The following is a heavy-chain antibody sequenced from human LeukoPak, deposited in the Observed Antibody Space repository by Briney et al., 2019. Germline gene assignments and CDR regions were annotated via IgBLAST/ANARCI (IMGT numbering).Heavy chain of an antibody. J-gene: IGHJ4*02. Sequence: GGSLRLSCEASGFTFTTYTMNWVRQAPGKGLEWVSSISSSSSYIYYADSVKGRFTISRDNAKNSLYLQMNSLRAEDTAVYYCARGHKQGYCTNGVCYNGGPVGYWGQGTLVTVSS. D-gene: IGHD2-8*01. CDR1: GFTFTTYT. CDR3: ARGHKQGYCTNGVCYNGGPVGY. CDR2: ISSSSSYI. V-gene: IGHV3-21*01.